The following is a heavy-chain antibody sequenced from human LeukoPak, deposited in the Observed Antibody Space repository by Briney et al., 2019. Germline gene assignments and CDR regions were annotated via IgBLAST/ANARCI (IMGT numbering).Heavy chain of an antibody. V-gene: IGHV3-74*01. CDR1: GFTFSSYW. J-gene: IGHJ4*02. D-gene: IGHD6-13*01. CDR2: INSDGSDT. CDR3: ATHSSWYSGAYYFDY. Sequence: GGSLRLSCAASGFTFSSYWMHWVRQRPGKGPVWVSRINSDGSDTSYADSVKGRFTISRDNSKNTLYLQMNSLRAEDTAVYYCATHSSWYSGAYYFDYWGQGTLVTVSS.